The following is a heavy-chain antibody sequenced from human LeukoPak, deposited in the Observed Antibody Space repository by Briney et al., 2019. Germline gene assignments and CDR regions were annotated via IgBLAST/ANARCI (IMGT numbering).Heavy chain of an antibody. CDR2: INHSGST. J-gene: IGHJ4*02. V-gene: IGHV4-34*01. CDR3: ARGPHRQGAVVAAIPFDY. CDR1: GGSFSGYY. Sequence: SETLSLTCAVYGGSFSGYYWSWIRQPPGKGLEWIGEINHSGSTNYNSSLKSRVTISVDTSKNQFSLKLSSVTAADTAVYYCARGPHRQGAVVAAIPFDYWGQGTLVTVSS. D-gene: IGHD2-15*01.